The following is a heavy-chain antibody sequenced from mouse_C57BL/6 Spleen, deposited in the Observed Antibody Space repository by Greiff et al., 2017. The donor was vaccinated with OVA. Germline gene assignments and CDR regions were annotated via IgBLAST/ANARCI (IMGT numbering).Heavy chain of an antibody. J-gene: IGHJ3*01. CDR3: ARYGPYDYDRFAY. CDR1: GYTFTSYG. V-gene: IGHV1-52*01. Sequence: QVQLQQPGAELVRPGSSVKLSCKASGYTFTSYGMHWVKQRPIQGLEWIGNIDPADSETHYNQKFKDKATLTVDKSSSPAYMQLSSLTSEDSAGYYCARYGPYDYDRFAYWGQGTLVTVSA. CDR2: IDPADSET. D-gene: IGHD2-4*01.